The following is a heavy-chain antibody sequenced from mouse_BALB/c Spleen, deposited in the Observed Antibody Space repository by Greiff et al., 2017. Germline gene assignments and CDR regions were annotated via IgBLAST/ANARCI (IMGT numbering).Heavy chain of an antibody. CDR1: GFTFSSFG. D-gene: IGHD2-10*01. J-gene: IGHJ4*01. V-gene: IGHV5-17*02. Sequence: EVNLVESGGGLVQPGGSRKLSCAASGFTFSSFGMHWVRQAPEKGLEWVAYISSGSSTIYYADTVKGRFTISRDNPKNTLFLQMTSLRSEDTAMYYCARSYYGNPFYAMDYWGQGTSVTVSS. CDR3: ARSYYGNPFYAMDY. CDR2: ISSGSSTI.